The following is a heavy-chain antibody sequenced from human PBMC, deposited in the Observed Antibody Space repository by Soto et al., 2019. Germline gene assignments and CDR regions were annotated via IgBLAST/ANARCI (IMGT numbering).Heavy chain of an antibody. CDR1: GYTFTGYY. CDR3: ARASRDEQWLVGDY. V-gene: IGHV1-2*02. CDR2: INPNSGGT. D-gene: IGHD6-19*01. Sequence: QVQLVQSGAAVKKPGASVKVSCKASGYTFTGYYMHWVRQAPGQGLEWMGWINPNSGGTNYALKFQGRVTMTRDTSISTAYMELSRLRSDDTAVYYCARASRDEQWLVGDYWGQGTLVTVSS. J-gene: IGHJ4*02.